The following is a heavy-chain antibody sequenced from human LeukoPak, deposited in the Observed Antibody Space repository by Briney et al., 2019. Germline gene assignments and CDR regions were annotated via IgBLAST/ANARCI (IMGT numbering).Heavy chain of an antibody. CDR2: TYYRSKWYN. V-gene: IGHV6-1*01. CDR1: GDSVSSNSAA. CDR3: AREGGKRDVNVRYFDY. J-gene: IGHJ4*02. D-gene: IGHD1-1*01. Sequence: SQTLSLTCAISGDSVSSNSAAWNWIRQSPSRGLEWLGRTYYRSKWYNDYAVSVKSRITINPDTSKNQFSLQLNSVTPEDTAVYYCAREGGKRDVNVRYFDYWGQGTLVTVSS.